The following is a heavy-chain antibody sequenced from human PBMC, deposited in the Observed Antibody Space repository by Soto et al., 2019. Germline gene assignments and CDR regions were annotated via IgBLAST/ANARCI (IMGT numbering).Heavy chain of an antibody. CDR3: ARDHVADIVVVPAARYYYYGMDV. CDR2: ISYDGSNK. Sequence: GSLRLSGAASGFTCSSYAMHWVRQGPGKGLEWVAVISYDGSNKYYADSVKGRFTISRDNSKNTLYLQMNSLRAEDTAVYYCARDHVADIVVVPAARYYYYGMDVWGQGTTVTVSS. D-gene: IGHD2-2*01. V-gene: IGHV3-30-3*01. J-gene: IGHJ6*02. CDR1: GFTCSSYA.